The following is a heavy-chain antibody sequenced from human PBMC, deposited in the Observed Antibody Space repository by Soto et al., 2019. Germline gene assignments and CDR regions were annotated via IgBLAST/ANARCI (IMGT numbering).Heavy chain of an antibody. CDR3: ARRRGGCSSTSCYYYMDV. Sequence: PSETLSLTCTVSGGSISSYYWSWIRQPPGKGLEWIGYIYYSGSTNYNPSLKSRVTISVDTSKNQFSLKLSSVTAADTAVYYCARRRGGCSSTSCYYYMDVWGKGTTVTVSS. CDR1: GGSISSYY. V-gene: IGHV4-59*08. J-gene: IGHJ6*03. D-gene: IGHD2-2*01. CDR2: IYYSGST.